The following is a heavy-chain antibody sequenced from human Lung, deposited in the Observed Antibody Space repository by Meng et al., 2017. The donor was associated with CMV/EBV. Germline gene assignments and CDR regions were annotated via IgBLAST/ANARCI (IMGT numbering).Heavy chain of an antibody. D-gene: IGHD2/OR15-2a*01. CDR3: ARDRDTHYCYSDSCYGLAD. J-gene: IGHJ4*03. V-gene: IGHV3-48*04. Sequence: GESLKISCAGSGFTFRSYGMSWVRQAPGRGLEWISYISATGDTIHYADSVKGRFTVSRDNTKSSVYLRMNSLGAEDTAVYYCARDRDTHYCYSDSCYGLADWGHGTLVTVSS. CDR2: ISATGDTI. CDR1: GFTFRSYG.